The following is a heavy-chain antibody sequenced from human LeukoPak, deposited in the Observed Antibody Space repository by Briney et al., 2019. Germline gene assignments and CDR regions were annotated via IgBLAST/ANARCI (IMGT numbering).Heavy chain of an antibody. Sequence: SRTLSLACAISGDSVSGNSTAYNRIRQSPSRGLEWLGRTYYRSKWYNDYAVSVKSRIIINPDTSKNQLSLQLKSVTPEDTAVYYCARGGQGDGYSADEAFDFWGQGTMVTVSS. CDR1: GDSVSGNSTA. CDR2: TYYRSKWYN. J-gene: IGHJ3*01. V-gene: IGHV6-1*01. D-gene: IGHD5-24*01. CDR3: ARGGQGDGYSADEAFDF.